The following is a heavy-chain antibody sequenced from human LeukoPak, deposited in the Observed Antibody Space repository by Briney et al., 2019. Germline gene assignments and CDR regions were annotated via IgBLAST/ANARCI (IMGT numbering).Heavy chain of an antibody. J-gene: IGHJ6*03. Sequence: SETLSLTCTVSGGSISSYYWSWIRQPPGKGLEWIGYIYYSGSTNYNPSLKSRVTISVDTSKNQFSLKLSSVTAADTAVYYCARDAARYYGSGSYNYYYYYMDVWGKGTTVTISS. CDR3: ARDAARYYGSGSYNYYYYYMDV. D-gene: IGHD3-10*01. CDR2: IYYSGST. CDR1: GGSISSYY. V-gene: IGHV4-59*01.